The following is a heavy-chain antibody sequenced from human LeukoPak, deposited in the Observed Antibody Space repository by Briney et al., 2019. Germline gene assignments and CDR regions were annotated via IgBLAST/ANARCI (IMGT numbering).Heavy chain of an antibody. CDR2: NRKATEGGAT. D-gene: IGHD3-10*02. J-gene: IGHJ4*02. CDR1: GFTISNVW. Sequence: RGGSLRLSCAASGFTISNVWMGWFRQAPGKGLEWVGRNRKATEGGATDYAADVQGRFTISRHDTSNTLYIQLPSLKTEDTAVYFCATAMCGSHCTCPDYWGQGTLVTVSS. CDR3: ATAMCGSHCTCPDY. V-gene: IGHV3-15*01.